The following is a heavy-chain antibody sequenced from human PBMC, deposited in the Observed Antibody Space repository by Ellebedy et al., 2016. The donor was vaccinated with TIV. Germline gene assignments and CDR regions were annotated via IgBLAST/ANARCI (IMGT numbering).Heavy chain of an antibody. CDR3: ARPQQLIFDAFDI. J-gene: IGHJ3*02. Sequence: SETLSLXCTVSGGSIRSRNYYWGWIRQPPGKGLEWLGSIFYSGTTYYNPSLRSRVSISVDTSKNQFSLKVNSVTAADTALYYCARPQQLIFDAFDIWGRGTMVTVSS. CDR2: IFYSGTT. D-gene: IGHD6-13*01. CDR1: GGSIRSRNYY. V-gene: IGHV4-39*01.